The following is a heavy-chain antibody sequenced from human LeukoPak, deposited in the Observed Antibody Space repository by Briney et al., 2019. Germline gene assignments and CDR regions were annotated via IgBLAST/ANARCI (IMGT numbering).Heavy chain of an antibody. Sequence: PGGSLRLSCAASGFTFSTYAMSWVRQAPGKGLEWVSAISGSGGSTYYADSVKGRFTISRDNSKNTLYLQMNSLRAEDTALYYCAKATRYSSCWYYFDYWGQGTLVTVSS. J-gene: IGHJ4*02. CDR3: AKATRYSSCWYYFDY. D-gene: IGHD6-13*01. CDR2: ISGSGGST. CDR1: GFTFSTYA. V-gene: IGHV3-23*01.